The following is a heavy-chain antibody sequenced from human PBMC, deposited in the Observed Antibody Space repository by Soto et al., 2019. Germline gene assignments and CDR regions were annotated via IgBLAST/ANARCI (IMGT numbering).Heavy chain of an antibody. CDR1: GGTFSSYA. J-gene: IGHJ4*02. D-gene: IGHD2-2*03. V-gene: IGHV1-69*01. CDR2: IIPIFGTA. CDR3: ARSDGWTRKYYFDY. Sequence: QVQLVQSGAEVKKPGSSVKVSCKASGGTFSSYAISWVREAPGQGLEWMGGIIPIFGTANYAQKFQGRVTITADESTSTAHMELSSLRSEDTAEYYCARSDGWTRKYYFDYWGQGTLVTVSS.